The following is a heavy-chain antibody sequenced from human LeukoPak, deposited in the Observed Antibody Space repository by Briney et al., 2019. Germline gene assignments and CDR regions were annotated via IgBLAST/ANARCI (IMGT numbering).Heavy chain of an antibody. D-gene: IGHD5-18*01. CDR3: ARGKGYSYGYGWFDP. CDR1: GGSFSGYY. Sequence: SETLSLTCAVYGGSFSGYYWSWIRQPPGKGLEWIGEINHNGSTNYNPSLKSRVTISVDTSKNQFSLKLSSVTAAGTAVYYCARGKGYSYGYGWFDPWGQGTLVTVSS. V-gene: IGHV4-34*01. J-gene: IGHJ5*02. CDR2: INHNGST.